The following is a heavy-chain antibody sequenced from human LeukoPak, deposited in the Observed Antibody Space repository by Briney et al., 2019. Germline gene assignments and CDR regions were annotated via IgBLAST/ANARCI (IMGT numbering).Heavy chain of an antibody. CDR3: ARERYSGSRIGYYYGMDV. J-gene: IGHJ6*02. CDR2: ISAQNGNT. CDR1: GYTFTNFG. Sequence: ASVKVSCKTSGYTFTNFGISWVRQAPGQGLGWRGWISAQNGNTNYAQKLQGRVTMTTDTSTSTVYMDLRSLRSDDTAVYYCARERYSGSRIGYYYGMDVWGQGTTVTVSS. V-gene: IGHV1-18*01. D-gene: IGHD1-26*01.